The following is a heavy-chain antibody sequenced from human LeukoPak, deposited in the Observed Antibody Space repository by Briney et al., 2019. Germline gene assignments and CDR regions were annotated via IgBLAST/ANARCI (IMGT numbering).Heavy chain of an antibody. Sequence: SETLSLTCAVYGGSFSGYYWSWIRQPPGKGLEWIGEVNHSGSTNYNPSLKSRVTISVDTSKNQLSLKLSSVTAADTAVYYCARAYNSARYFDYWGQGTLVTVSS. J-gene: IGHJ4*02. D-gene: IGHD6-25*01. CDR1: GGSFSGYY. V-gene: IGHV4-34*01. CDR3: ARAYNSARYFDY. CDR2: VNHSGST.